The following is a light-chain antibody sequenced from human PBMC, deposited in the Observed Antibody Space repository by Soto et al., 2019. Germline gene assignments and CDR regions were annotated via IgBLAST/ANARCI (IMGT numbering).Light chain of an antibody. V-gene: IGLV1-40*01. CDR1: SSNIGAGHD. J-gene: IGLJ1*01. CDR2: GNS. CDR3: QSYDSSLSGSNV. Sequence: QAVVTQPPSVSGAPGQSVTISCTGSSSNIGAGHDVHWYQQFPGTAPKVLIYGNSNRPSGVPDRFSGSKSGTSASLAITGLQAEDEADYYCQSYDSSLSGSNVFGTGTKVTVL.